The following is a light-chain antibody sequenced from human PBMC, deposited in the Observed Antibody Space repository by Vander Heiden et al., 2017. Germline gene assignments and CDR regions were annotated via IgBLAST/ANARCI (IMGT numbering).Light chain of an antibody. CDR1: QNINSY. J-gene: IGKJ4*01. CDR3: QQSYRNPLT. Sequence: DVQMTQSPSSLSASVRDRVTITCRASQNINSYLNWYQQKPGQAPKLLIFAASNLQSGVPSRFTGSGSGTDFTLTISSLQPEDFATYYCQQSYRNPLTFGGGTKVEIK. CDR2: AAS. V-gene: IGKV1-39*01.